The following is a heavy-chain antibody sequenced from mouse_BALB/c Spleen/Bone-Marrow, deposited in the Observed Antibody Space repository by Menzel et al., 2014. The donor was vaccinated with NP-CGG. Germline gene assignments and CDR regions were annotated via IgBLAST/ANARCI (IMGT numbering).Heavy chain of an antibody. V-gene: IGHV1S81*02. J-gene: IGHJ4*01. Sequence: GAELVKPGTSVKLSCKTSGYTFTSYWMHWVKQRPGQGLEWIGEIIPSNGRSNYNEKFKNKATLTVDKSSSTAYMQLSSLTSEDSAVYFCARTYGDSPYFYAMDYWGQGTSVTVSS. CDR1: GYTFTSYW. CDR2: IIPSNGRS. CDR3: ARTYGDSPYFYAMDY. D-gene: IGHD2-13*01.